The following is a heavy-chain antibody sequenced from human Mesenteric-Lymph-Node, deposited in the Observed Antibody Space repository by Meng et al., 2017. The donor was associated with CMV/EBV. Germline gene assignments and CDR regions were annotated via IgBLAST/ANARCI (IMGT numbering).Heavy chain of an antibody. CDR1: GFTFSSFG. D-gene: IGHD1-26*01. Sequence: GESLKISCAASGFTFSSFGMSWVRQAPGKGLEWVSGISGSGGATYHADSVKGRFTISRDTSKNTLYLQMNSLRAEDTAVYYCAKVPGRDLLRTPYYFDDWGQGQLVTVSS. J-gene: IGHJ4*02. V-gene: IGHV3-23*01. CDR3: AKVPGRDLLRTPYYFDD. CDR2: ISGSGGAT.